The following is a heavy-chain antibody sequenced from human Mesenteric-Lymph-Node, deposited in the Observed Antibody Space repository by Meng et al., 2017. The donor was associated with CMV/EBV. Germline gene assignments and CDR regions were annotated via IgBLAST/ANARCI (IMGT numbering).Heavy chain of an antibody. D-gene: IGHD3-10*01. J-gene: IGHJ6*02. CDR2: INQDGSEK. CDR1: GFSFGSYW. V-gene: IGHV3-7*01. CDR3: ARDDWVRGAVDV. Sequence: GESLKISCAASGFSFGSYWMSWVRQAPGKGPEWVANINQDGSEKYSVDSVKGRFTISRDNAKNSLYLQMNSLRAEDTAVYYCARDDWVRGAVDVWGQGTTVTVSS.